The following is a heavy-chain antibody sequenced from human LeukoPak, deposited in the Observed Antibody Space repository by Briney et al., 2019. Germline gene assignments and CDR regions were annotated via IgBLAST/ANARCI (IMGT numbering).Heavy chain of an antibody. CDR3: ARGLGWKVATMGLFYMDV. CDR1: GESFRGYD. J-gene: IGHJ6*03. CDR2: INDGGDT. Sequence: SETLSLTCGVSGESFRGYDWSGVRQPPGKGREWIGEINDGGDTNYNPSLKNRVTISVDTSKNQFSLKVKFVTAADTAVYYCARGLGWKVATMGLFYMDVWGEGTPVTVSS. D-gene: IGHD5-24*01. V-gene: IGHV4-34*01.